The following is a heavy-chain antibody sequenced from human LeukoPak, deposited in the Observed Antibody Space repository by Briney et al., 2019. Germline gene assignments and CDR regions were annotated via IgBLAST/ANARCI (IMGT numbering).Heavy chain of an antibody. J-gene: IGHJ4*02. D-gene: IGHD3-22*01. Sequence: GGSLRLSCAASGFTFSSYEMNWVRQAPGKGLEGVSYISSSDSTTYYADSVKARFTLSRDHAMNSLYLQMNSLRVEDTAVYYCARVLYDSSGYYLNYFDYWGQGTLVTVSS. CDR3: ARVLYDSSGYYLNYFDY. V-gene: IGHV3-48*03. CDR1: GFTFSSYE. CDR2: ISSSDSTT.